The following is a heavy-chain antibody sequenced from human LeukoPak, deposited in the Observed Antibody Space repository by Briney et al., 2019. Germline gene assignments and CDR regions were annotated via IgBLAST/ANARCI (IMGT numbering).Heavy chain of an antibody. V-gene: IGHV1-69*04. J-gene: IGHJ4*02. CDR1: GGTFSSYA. CDR3: ARARRWLQLLDDLYFDY. Sequence: SVKVSCKASGGTFSSYAISWVRQAPGQGLEWMGRIIPILGIANYAQKFQGRVTITADKSTSTAYMELSSLRSEDTAVYYCARARRWLQLLDDLYFDYWGQGTLVTVSS. D-gene: IGHD5-24*01. CDR2: IIPILGIA.